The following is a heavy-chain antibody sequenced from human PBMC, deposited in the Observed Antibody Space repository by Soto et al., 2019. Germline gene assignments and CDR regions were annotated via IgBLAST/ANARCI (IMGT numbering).Heavy chain of an antibody. J-gene: IGHJ6*02. D-gene: IGHD6-13*01. CDR1: GFTFSSFA. V-gene: IGHV3-48*02. CDR3: ARDLGIADRTLIHMDV. Sequence: GGSLRLSCAGPGFTFSSFALSWLRQAPGKGLEWVSGITRSGSTTIYYADSVKGRFTISRDNAKNSLYLQMNSLRDEDTAVYYCARDLGIADRTLIHMDVWGQGTTVTVSS. CDR2: ITRSGSTTI.